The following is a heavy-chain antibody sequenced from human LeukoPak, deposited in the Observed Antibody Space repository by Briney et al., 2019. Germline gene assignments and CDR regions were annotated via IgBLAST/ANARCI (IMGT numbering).Heavy chain of an antibody. D-gene: IGHD6-13*01. V-gene: IGHV3-30*18. J-gene: IGHJ4*02. CDR1: GFTFSSYG. CDR2: ISYDGSNK. CDR3: AKAGDVAAAGIFDY. Sequence: GGSLRLSCAASGFTFSSYGMHWVRQAPGKGLEWVAVISYDGSNKYYADSVKGRFTISRDNSKNTLYLQMNSLRAEDTAVYYCAKAGDVAAAGIFDYWGQGTLVTVSS.